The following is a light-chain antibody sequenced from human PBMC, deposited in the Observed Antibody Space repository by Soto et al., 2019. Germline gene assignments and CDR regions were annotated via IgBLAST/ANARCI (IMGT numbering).Light chain of an antibody. J-gene: IGLJ3*02. V-gene: IGLV2-8*01. CDR2: EVS. Sequence: QSAMTQPPSASGSPGQSVTISCTGTSSDVGGSNFVSWYQQHPGKAPKLMIYEVSKRPSGVPARFSGSKSGNTASLTVSGLHAEDEADYYCSSSAGGYTWVFGGGTKLTVL. CDR1: SSDVGGSNF. CDR3: SSSAGGYTWV.